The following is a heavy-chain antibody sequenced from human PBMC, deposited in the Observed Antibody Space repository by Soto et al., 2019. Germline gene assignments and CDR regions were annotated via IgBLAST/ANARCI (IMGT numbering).Heavy chain of an antibody. D-gene: IGHD2-8*02. J-gene: IGHJ6*02. CDR3: ATSVGIATTGEDGMDV. CDR2: IIPILTTP. V-gene: IGHV1-69*13. Sequence: SVKVSCKASGGTFSIYGFSWVRQAPGQGPEWIGGIIPILTTPNYAQKLQGRVTIVADESTTTVYMELSSLKFEDTAVYYCATSVGIATTGEDGMDVWGQGTSVTVSS. CDR1: GGTFSIYG.